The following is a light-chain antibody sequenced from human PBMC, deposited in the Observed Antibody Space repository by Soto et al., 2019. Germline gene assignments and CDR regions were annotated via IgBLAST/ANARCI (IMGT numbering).Light chain of an antibody. J-gene: IGKJ2*01. CDR1: QSVASN. V-gene: IGKV3-15*01. CDR2: GAS. Sequence: TQSPSFLSASVGDRVTLSCRASQSVASNVAWYQQKPGQGPRLLIHGASTRAVGVPARFSGSGSGTDFTLTISSLQSEDFAVYYCQQYHNWPPQYTFGQGTKLQIK. CDR3: QQYHNWPPQYT.